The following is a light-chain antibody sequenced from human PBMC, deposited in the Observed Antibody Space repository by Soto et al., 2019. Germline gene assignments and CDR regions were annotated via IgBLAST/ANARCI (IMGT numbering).Light chain of an antibody. CDR2: DVS. CDR3: SSYTSCLYV. CDR1: SSDVGGYNY. V-gene: IGLV2-14*01. J-gene: IGLJ1*01. Sequence: QSVLTQPASVSGSPGQSITISCTGTSSDVGGYNYVSWYQQHPGKAPKLMIYDVSNRPSGFSNRFSGSKSGNTASLTISGLQAQDKADYYCSSYTSCLYVFGTGTKVTVL.